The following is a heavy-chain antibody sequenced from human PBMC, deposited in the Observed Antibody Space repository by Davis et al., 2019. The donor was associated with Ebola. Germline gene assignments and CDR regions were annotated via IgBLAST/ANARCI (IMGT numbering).Heavy chain of an antibody. CDR1: GGSISSYY. CDR2: IYYSGST. V-gene: IGHV4-59*01. CDR3: ARAHSSGWFFRMDY. D-gene: IGHD6-19*01. Sequence: GSLRLSCTVSGGSISSYYWSWIRQPPGKGLEWIGYIYYSGSTNYNPSLKSRVTISVDTSKNQFSLKLSSVTAADTAVYYCARAHSSGWFFRMDYWGQGTLVTVSS. J-gene: IGHJ4*02.